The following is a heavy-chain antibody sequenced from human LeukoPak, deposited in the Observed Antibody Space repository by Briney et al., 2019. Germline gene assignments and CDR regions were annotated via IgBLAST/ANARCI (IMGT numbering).Heavy chain of an antibody. D-gene: IGHD3-3*01. CDR1: GFNFHEYE. J-gene: IGHJ6*03. CDR3: ARGRITIFGVVHYYYYMDV. Sequence: GGSLRLSCAASGFNFHEYEMNWVRQAPGKGLEWVSSISSSSSYIYYADSVKGRFTISRDNAKNSLYLQMNSLRAEDTAVYYCARGRITIFGVVHYYYYMDVWGKGTTVTVSS. V-gene: IGHV3-21*01. CDR2: ISSSSSYI.